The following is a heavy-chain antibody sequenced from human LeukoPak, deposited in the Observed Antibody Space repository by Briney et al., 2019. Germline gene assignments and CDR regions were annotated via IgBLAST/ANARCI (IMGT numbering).Heavy chain of an antibody. CDR3: AKDNGGQWLVWGYYYYYMDV. D-gene: IGHD6-19*01. CDR2: ISGSGGST. V-gene: IGHV3-23*01. CDR1: GFTFSSYG. Sequence: SGGSLRLSCAASGFTFSSYGMSWVRQAPGKGLEWVSAISGSGGSTYYADSVKGRFTISRDNSKNTLYLQMNSLRAEDTAVYYCAKDNGGQWLVWGYYYYYMDVWGKGTTVTISS. J-gene: IGHJ6*03.